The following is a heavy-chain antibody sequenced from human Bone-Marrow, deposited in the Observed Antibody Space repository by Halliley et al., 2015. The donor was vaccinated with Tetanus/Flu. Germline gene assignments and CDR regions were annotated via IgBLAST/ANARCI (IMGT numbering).Heavy chain of an antibody. V-gene: IGHV4-59*08. Sequence: TLSLTCSLSGGSIGSHFWCWIRQSPGRGLEWIGCYYYGGSTYYNPSLKSPVAISTDTSKNQFSLSLSSVSATDTAVYYCATSGYTSGNSFDHWGQGTPITVSS. CDR1: GGSIGSHF. D-gene: IGHD2-15*01. CDR3: ATSGYTSGNSFDH. CDR2: YYYGGST. J-gene: IGHJ4*02.